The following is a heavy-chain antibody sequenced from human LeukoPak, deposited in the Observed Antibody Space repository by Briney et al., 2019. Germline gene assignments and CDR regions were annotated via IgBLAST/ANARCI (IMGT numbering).Heavy chain of an antibody. CDR2: ITYDGETR. V-gene: IGHV3-30*18. CDR3: VKEQGSGYYRTADY. CDR1: GFTFSNCG. Sequence: QPGGSLRLSCAASGFTFSNCGMHWVRQAPGKGLEWVGVITYDGETRYFEDSVKGRFTISRDTSKSTLYLQMNSLGAEDTAVYYCVKEQGSGYYRTADYWGQGTLVTVSS. J-gene: IGHJ4*02. D-gene: IGHD3-10*01.